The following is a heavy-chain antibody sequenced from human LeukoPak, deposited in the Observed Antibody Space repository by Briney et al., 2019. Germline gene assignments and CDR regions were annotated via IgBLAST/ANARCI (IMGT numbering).Heavy chain of an antibody. CDR2: IYYSGST. CDR1: GGSISSSSYY. CDR3: AKYVRLGARGYYFDY. J-gene: IGHJ4*02. V-gene: IGHV4-39*01. Sequence: PSETLSLTCTVSGGSISSSSYYWGWIRQPPGMGLEWIGSIYYSGSTYYNPSLKSRVTISVDTSKNQFSLKLSSVTAADTAVYYCAKYVRLGARGYYFDYWGQGTLVSVSS. D-gene: IGHD1-26*01.